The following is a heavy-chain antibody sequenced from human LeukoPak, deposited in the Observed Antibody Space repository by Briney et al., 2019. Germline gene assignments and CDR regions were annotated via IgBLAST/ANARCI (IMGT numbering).Heavy chain of an antibody. V-gene: IGHV1-69*13. CDR3: AREWAYDSSGYYFL. Sequence: SVKVSCKASGGTFSSYAISWVRRAPGQGLEWMGGIIPIFGTANYAQKFQGRVTITADEPTSTAYMELSSLRSEDTAVYYCAREWAYDSSGYYFLWGQGTLVTVSS. CDR2: IIPIFGTA. CDR1: GGTFSSYA. D-gene: IGHD3-22*01. J-gene: IGHJ4*02.